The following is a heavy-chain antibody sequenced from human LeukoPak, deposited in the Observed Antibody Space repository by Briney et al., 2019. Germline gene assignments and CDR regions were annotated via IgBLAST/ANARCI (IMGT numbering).Heavy chain of an antibody. CDR3: ARGGTEGYYDSSGYSAGGLFDY. CDR1: GGSFSGYY. J-gene: IGHJ4*02. V-gene: IGHV4-34*01. D-gene: IGHD3-22*01. CDR2: INHSGST. Sequence: SETLSLTCAVYGGSFSGYYWRWIRQPPGKGLEWIGEINHSGSTNYNPSLKSRVTISVDTSKNQFSLKLSSVTAADTAVYYCARGGTEGYYDSSGYSAGGLFDYWGQGTLVTVSS.